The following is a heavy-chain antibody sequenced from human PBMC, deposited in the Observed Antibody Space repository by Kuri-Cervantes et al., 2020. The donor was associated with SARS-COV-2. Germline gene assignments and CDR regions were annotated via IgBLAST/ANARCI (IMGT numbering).Heavy chain of an antibody. D-gene: IGHD1-26*01. CDR1: GFTFSSYG. V-gene: IGHV3-33*01. J-gene: IGHJ6*02. CDR2: IWYDGSNK. CDR3: AREGVVGATTYYYGMDV. Sequence: LSLTCAASGFTFSSYGMHWVRQAPGKGLEWVAVIWYDGSNKYYADSVKGRFTISRDNSKNTLYLQMNSLRAEDTAVYYCAREGVVGATTYYYGMDVWGQGTTVTVSS.